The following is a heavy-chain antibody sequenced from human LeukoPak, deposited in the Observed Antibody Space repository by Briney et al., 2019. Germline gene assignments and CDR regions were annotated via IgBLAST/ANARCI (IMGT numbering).Heavy chain of an antibody. CDR1: GYTFTSYG. D-gene: IGHD3-22*01. CDR3: ARDPPPTGTWRYDSSGYYYLGAFDI. CDR2: ISAYNGNT. J-gene: IGHJ3*02. V-gene: IGHV1-18*01. Sequence: ASVKVSCKASGYTFTSYGISWVRQAPGQGLEWMGWISAYNGNTNYAQKLQGRVTMTTDTSTSTAYMELRSLRSDDTAVYYCARDPPPTGTWRYDSSGYYYLGAFDIWGQGTMVTVSS.